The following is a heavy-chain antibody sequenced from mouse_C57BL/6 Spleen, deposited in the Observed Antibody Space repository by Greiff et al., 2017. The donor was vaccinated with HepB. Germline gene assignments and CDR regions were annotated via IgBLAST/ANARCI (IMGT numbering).Heavy chain of an antibody. CDR2: ISSGGDYI. Sequence: DVMLVESGEGLVKPGGSLKLSCAASGFTFSSYAMSWVRQTPEKRLEWVAYISSGGDYIYYADTVKGRFTISRDNARNTLYLQMSSLKSEDTAMYYCTRDPSTGYFDVWGTGTTVTVSS. CDR1: GFTFSSYA. D-gene: IGHD2-1*01. J-gene: IGHJ1*03. V-gene: IGHV5-9-1*02. CDR3: TRDPSTGYFDV.